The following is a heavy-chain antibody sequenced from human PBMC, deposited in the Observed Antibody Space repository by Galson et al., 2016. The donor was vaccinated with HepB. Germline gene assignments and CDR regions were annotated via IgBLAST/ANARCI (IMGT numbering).Heavy chain of an antibody. CDR3: ARVRGYSYGYLVSYYFDY. V-gene: IGHV3-30-3*01. CDR1: GFTFSSYA. J-gene: IGHJ4*02. CDR2: ISYDGSNK. D-gene: IGHD5-18*01. Sequence: SLRLSCAASGFTFSSYAMHWVRQAPGKGLEWVAVISYDGSNKYYADSVKGRFTISRDNSKNTLYLQMNSLRAEDTAVYYCARVRGYSYGYLVSYYFDYWGQGTLVTVSS.